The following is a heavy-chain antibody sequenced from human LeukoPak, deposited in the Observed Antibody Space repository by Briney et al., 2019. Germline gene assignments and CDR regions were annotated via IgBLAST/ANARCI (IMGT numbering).Heavy chain of an antibody. CDR2: IWSDGSNK. V-gene: IGHV3-33*01. Sequence: GGSLRLSCAASGFTFSSYGMHWVRQAPGKGLEWVAIIWSDGSNKYYADSVKGRFTISRDNSKNTLYLQVNSLRAEDTAVYYCARDGSFWSGYPYYFDYWGQGTLVTVSS. CDR3: ARDGSFWSGYPYYFDY. CDR1: GFTFSSYG. J-gene: IGHJ4*02. D-gene: IGHD3-3*01.